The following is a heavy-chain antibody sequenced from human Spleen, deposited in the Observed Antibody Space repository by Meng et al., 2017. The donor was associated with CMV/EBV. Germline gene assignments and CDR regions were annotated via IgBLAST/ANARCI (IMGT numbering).Heavy chain of an antibody. CDR1: GYIFIDYV. V-gene: IGHV1-2*02. CDR2: INPINGGT. D-gene: IGHD1-26*01. J-gene: IGHJ5*02. Sequence: CKVSGYIFIDYVIHWVRRAPGRGLEWMGWINPINGGTHFAQKFQDRVTLTRDTSTSTAYMELSSLTSDDTAVYYCARPSGSAPNWFDPWGQGTLVTVSS. CDR3: ARPSGSAPNWFDP.